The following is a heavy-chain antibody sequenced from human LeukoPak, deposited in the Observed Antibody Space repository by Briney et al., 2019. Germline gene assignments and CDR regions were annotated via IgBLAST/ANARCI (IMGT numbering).Heavy chain of an antibody. Sequence: SETLSLTCTVSGGSISSGSYYWSWIRQPAGKGLEWIGRIYTSGSTNYNPSLKSRVTISVDTSKNQFSLKLSSVTAADTAVYYCARHRPGTAGAFDIWGQGTMVTVSS. V-gene: IGHV4-61*02. J-gene: IGHJ3*02. CDR3: ARHRPGTAGAFDI. CDR1: GGSISSGSYY. D-gene: IGHD1-1*01. CDR2: IYTSGST.